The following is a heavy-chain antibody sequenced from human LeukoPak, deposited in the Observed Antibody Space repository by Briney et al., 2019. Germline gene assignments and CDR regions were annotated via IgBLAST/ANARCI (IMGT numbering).Heavy chain of an antibody. CDR2: INPNSGGT. Sequence: GASVKVSCKASGYTFTGYYMHWVRQAPGQGLEWMGWINPNSGGTNYAQKFQGRVTMTRDTSISTAYMELSRLRSDDTAVYYCARDYGSGSYYRNYFDYWGQGTLVTVSS. D-gene: IGHD3-10*01. CDR3: ARDYGSGSYYRNYFDY. V-gene: IGHV1-2*02. CDR1: GYTFTGYY. J-gene: IGHJ4*02.